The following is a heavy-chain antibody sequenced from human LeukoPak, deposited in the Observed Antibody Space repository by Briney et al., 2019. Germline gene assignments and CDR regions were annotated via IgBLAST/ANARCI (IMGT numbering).Heavy chain of an antibody. Sequence: GGSLRLSCAASGFTFSSYGMHWVRQAPGKGLEWVAFIRYDGSNKYYADSVKGRFTISRDNSKNTLYLQMNSLRAEDTAVYYRAKDGGSYHDYWGQGTLVTVSS. CDR1: GFTFSSYG. J-gene: IGHJ4*02. CDR2: IRYDGSNK. CDR3: AKDGGSYHDY. D-gene: IGHD1-26*01. V-gene: IGHV3-30*02.